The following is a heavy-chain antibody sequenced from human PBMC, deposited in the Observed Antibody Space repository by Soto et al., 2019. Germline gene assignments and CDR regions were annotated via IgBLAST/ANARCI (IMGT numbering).Heavy chain of an antibody. D-gene: IGHD2-2*01. J-gene: IGHJ6*02. CDR1: GFTFSSYG. Sequence: GGSLRLSCAASGFTFSSYGMHWVRQAPGKGLEWVAVIWYDGSNKYYAVSVKGRFTISRDNSKNTLYLQMNSLRAEDTAVYYCARDPYCSSTTCKMYIMDVWGQGTTVTVSS. CDR2: IWYDGSNK. CDR3: ARDPYCSSTTCKMYIMDV. V-gene: IGHV3-33*01.